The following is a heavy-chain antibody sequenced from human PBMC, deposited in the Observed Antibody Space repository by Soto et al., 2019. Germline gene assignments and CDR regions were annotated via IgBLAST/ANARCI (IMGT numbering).Heavy chain of an antibody. CDR2: IIPILGIA. CDR3: ARGTVTTMYYYYYMDV. V-gene: IGHV1-69*02. CDR1: GGTFSSYT. Sequence: SVKVSCKASGGTFSSYTISWVRQATGQGLEWLGRIIPILGIANYAQKFQGRVTITADKSTSTAYMELSSLRSEDTAVYYCARGTVTTMYYYYYMDVWGKGTTVTVSS. J-gene: IGHJ6*03. D-gene: IGHD4-4*01.